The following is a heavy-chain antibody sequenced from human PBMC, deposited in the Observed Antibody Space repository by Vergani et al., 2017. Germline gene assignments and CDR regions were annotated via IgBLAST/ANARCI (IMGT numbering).Heavy chain of an antibody. CDR3: ARDYAIAAAGIFDY. J-gene: IGHJ4*02. CDR1: GYSFTSYW. Sequence: VQLVQSGAEVKKPGESLKISCKGSGYSFTSYWISWVRQAPGQGLEWMGWISAYNGNTNYAQKLQGRVTMTTDTSTSTAYMELRSLRSDDTSVYYCARDYAIAAAGIFDYWGQGTLVTVSS. V-gene: IGHV1-18*04. CDR2: ISAYNGNT. D-gene: IGHD6-13*01.